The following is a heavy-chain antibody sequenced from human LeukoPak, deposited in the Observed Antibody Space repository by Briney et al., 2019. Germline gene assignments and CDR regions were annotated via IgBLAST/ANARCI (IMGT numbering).Heavy chain of an antibody. CDR2: ISGDGGST. CDR3: AKDISNYVFWSGFYT. J-gene: IGHJ5*02. CDR1: GFTFDDYA. V-gene: IGHV3-43*02. Sequence: GGSLRLSCAASGFTFDDYAMHWVRQAPGKGLEWVSLISGDGGSTYYADSVKGRFTISRDNSKNSLYLQMNSLRTEDTALYYCAKDISNYVFWSGFYTWGQGTLVTVSS. D-gene: IGHD3-3*01.